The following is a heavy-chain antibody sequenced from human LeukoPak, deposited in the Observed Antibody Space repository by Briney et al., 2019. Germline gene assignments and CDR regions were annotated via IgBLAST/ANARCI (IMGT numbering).Heavy chain of an antibody. CDR1: GFTFSTYG. Sequence: GGSLTLSCAASGFTFSTYGMIWVRQAPGKGLECVSTIGQSDDSTNYAASVKGRFTVSRDNSKNTLYLLMNSLRAEDTARYYCARDPNWGSGYWGQGTLVTVSS. V-gene: IGHV3-23*01. CDR2: IGQSDDST. CDR3: ARDPNWGSGY. J-gene: IGHJ4*02. D-gene: IGHD7-27*01.